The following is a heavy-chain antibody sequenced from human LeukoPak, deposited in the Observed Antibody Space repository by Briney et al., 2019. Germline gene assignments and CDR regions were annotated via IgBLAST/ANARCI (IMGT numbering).Heavy chain of an antibody. V-gene: IGHV4-31*03. J-gene: IGHJ4*02. CDR3: ARDEGWLGTGY. CDR1: GGSISSGGYY. CDR2: IYYSGST. D-gene: IGHD1-14*01. Sequence: PSETLSLTCTVSGGSISSGGYYWSWTRQHPGKGLEWIGYIYYSGSTYYNPSLKSRVTISVDTSKNQFSLKLSSVTAADTAVYYCARDEGWLGTGYWGQGTLVTVSS.